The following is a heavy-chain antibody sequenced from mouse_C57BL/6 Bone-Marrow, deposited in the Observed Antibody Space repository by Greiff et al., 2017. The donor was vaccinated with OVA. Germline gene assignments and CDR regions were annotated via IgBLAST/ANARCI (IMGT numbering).Heavy chain of an antibody. CDR3: ARWGDYDDGD. CDR2: IYPSDSET. CDR1: GYTFTSYW. J-gene: IGHJ2*01. Sequence: QVQLQQPGAELVRPGSSVQLSCKASGYTFTSYWMDWVKQRPGQGLEWIGNIYPSDSETHYNQKFKDKATLTVDKSSSTAYMQLSSLTSEDSAVYYCARWGDYDDGDWGQGTTLTVSS. D-gene: IGHD2-4*01. V-gene: IGHV1-61*01.